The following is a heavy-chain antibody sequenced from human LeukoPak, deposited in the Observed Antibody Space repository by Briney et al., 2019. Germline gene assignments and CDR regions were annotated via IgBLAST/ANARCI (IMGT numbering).Heavy chain of an antibody. CDR3: ARSDYYGSGSSNFDY. CDR2: TYYSGST. V-gene: IGHV4-59*08. D-gene: IGHD3-10*01. Sequence: SETLSLTCTVSGGSISNYYWSWIRQPPGKGLEWIGYTYYSGSTNYIPSLKSRVTISVDTSKNQFSLKLSSVTAADTAVYYCARSDYYGSGSSNFDYWGQGTLVTVSS. J-gene: IGHJ4*02. CDR1: GGSISNYY.